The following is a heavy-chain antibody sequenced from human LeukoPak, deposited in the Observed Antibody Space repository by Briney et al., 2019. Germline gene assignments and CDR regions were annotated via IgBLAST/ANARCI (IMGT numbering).Heavy chain of an antibody. D-gene: IGHD6-6*01. CDR3: TSEYSSSPAY. CDR1: GGSITNPTYH. Sequence: SETLSLTCTVSGGSITNPTYHWGWVRQPPGKWLEWIGSIYYNGNSYYNLDLKSRLTLSIDTSNNQFSLKLESVTAADTAVYYCTSEYSSSPAYWGQGTLVTVSS. CDR2: IYYNGNS. J-gene: IGHJ4*02. V-gene: IGHV4-39*02.